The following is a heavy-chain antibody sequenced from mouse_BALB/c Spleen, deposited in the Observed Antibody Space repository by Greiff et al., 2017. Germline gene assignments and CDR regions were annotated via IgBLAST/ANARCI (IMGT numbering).Heavy chain of an antibody. D-gene: IGHD2-1*01. V-gene: IGHV1-9*01. J-gene: IGHJ2*01. CDR1: GYTFSSYW. CDR3: ARREGNYEDYFDY. CDR2: ILPGSGST. Sequence: QVQLKQSGAELMKPGASVKISCKATGYTFSSYWIEWVKQRPGHGLEWIGEILPGSGSTNYNEKFKGKATFTADTSSNTAYMQLSSLTSEDSAVYYCARREGNYEDYFDYWGQGTTLTVSS.